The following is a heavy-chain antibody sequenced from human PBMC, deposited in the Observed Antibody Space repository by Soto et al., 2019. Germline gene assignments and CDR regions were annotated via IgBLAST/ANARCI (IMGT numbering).Heavy chain of an antibody. CDR1: GGSFSGYY. V-gene: IGHV4-34*01. CDR3: ARGVTPSDSSSSPNYFDY. D-gene: IGHD6-6*01. Sequence: SETLSLTCAVYGGSFSGYYWSWIRQPPGKGLEWIGEINHSGSTNYNPSLKSRVTISVDTSKNQFSLKLSSVTAADTAVYYCARGVTPSDSSSSPNYFDYWGQGTLVTVSS. J-gene: IGHJ4*02. CDR2: INHSGST.